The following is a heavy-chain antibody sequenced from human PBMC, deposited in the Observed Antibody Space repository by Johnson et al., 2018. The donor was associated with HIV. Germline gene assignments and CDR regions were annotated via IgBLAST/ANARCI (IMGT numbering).Heavy chain of an antibody. D-gene: IGHD4-17*01. J-gene: IGHJ3*02. V-gene: IGHV3-66*04. Sequence: VQLVESGGGLVQPGGSLRLSCAASGFTVSSNYMSWVRQAPGKGLEWVSVIYSGGSTNYADSVKGRFTISRVNSKNTLYFQMNSLRVEDTAVYYCARPLYGDSGWAFDIWGQGTMVTVSS. CDR2: IYSGGST. CDR1: GFTVSSNY. CDR3: ARPLYGDSGWAFDI.